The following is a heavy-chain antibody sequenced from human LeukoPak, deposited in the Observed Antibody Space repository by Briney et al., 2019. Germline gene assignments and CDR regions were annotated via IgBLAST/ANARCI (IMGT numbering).Heavy chain of an antibody. CDR1: GFTFSDYY. CDR3: ASAVMGDHDAFDI. V-gene: IGHV3-11*04. D-gene: IGHD3-16*01. CDR2: ISSSGSTI. Sequence: GGSLRLSCAASGFTFSDYYMSWIRQAPGKGLEWVSYISSSGSTIYYADSVKGRFTISRDNAKNSLCLQMSSLRAEDTAVYYCASAVMGDHDAFDIWGQGTMVTVSS. J-gene: IGHJ3*02.